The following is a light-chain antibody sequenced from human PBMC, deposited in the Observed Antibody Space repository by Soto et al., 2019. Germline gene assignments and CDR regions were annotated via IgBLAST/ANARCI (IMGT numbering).Light chain of an antibody. CDR3: QQVNSFPST. V-gene: IGKV1-9*01. Sequence: DIQLTQSPSFLSASVGYIFTITCRASQGISSHLAWYQQKPGKAPKLLIYAASTLQTGVPSRSSGGGSGTDFTLTLSSLQPEDFATYYCQQVNSFPSTFGQGTRLEIK. CDR2: AAS. CDR1: QGISSH. J-gene: IGKJ5*01.